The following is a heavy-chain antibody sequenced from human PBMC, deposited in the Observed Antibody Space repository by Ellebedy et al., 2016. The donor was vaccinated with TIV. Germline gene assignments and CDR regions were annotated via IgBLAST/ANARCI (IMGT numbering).Heavy chain of an antibody. V-gene: IGHV3-23*01. CDR3: AKGGYCSSTSCLLSFRPYVPYGMDV. J-gene: IGHJ6*02. CDR2: ISGSGGST. Sequence: GESLKISXAASGFTFSSYAMSWVRQAPGKGLEWVSAISGSGGSTYYADSVKGRFTISRDNSKNTLYLQMNSLRAEDTAVYYCAKGGYCSSTSCLLSFRPYVPYGMDVWGQGTTVTVSS. CDR1: GFTFSSYA. D-gene: IGHD2-2*01.